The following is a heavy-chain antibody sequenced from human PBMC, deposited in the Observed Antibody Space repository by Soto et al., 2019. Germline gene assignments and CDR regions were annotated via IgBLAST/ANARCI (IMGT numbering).Heavy chain of an antibody. J-gene: IGHJ6*02. CDR3: ARGSSIAGLYYGMDV. V-gene: IGHV4-31*03. D-gene: IGHD6-6*01. CDR1: GGSISSGGYY. CDR2: NYYSGIT. Sequence: QVQLQESGPGLVKPSQTLSLTCTVSGGSISSGGYYWTWIRQHPGKGLEWIGYNYYSGITYYNPSLKSRVTISLDPSKNQFSRKLSSVTDADTAVYYCARGSSIAGLYYGMDVWGQGTTVTVSS.